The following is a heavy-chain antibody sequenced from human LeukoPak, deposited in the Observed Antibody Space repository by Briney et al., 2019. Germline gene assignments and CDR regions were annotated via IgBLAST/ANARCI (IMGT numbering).Heavy chain of an antibody. CDR3: ANYDSSGPTDY. CDR1: GFTFSSYS. J-gene: IGHJ4*02. CDR2: ISSSSSYI. D-gene: IGHD3-22*01. Sequence: GGSLRLSCAASGFTFSSYSMNWVRQAPGKGLEWVSSISSSSSYIYYADSVKGRFTISRGNAKNSLYLQMNSLRAEDTAVYYCANYDSSGPTDYWGQGTLVTVSS. V-gene: IGHV3-21*01.